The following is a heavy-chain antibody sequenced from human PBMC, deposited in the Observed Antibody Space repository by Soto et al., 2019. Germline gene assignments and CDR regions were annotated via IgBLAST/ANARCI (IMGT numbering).Heavy chain of an antibody. V-gene: IGHV1-18*01. Sequence: APVKVSCKASGYTFTTSAISWVRQAPGQGLEWMGWISPYNGNTFFAQKFQGRVTMATDTSTNTAYMELQSLMSDDTAVYYCARDPPGSGSLSGGGDAFDIWGQGTMVTVSS. D-gene: IGHD1-26*01. CDR2: ISPYNGNT. J-gene: IGHJ3*02. CDR3: ARDPPGSGSLSGGGDAFDI. CDR1: GYTFTTSA.